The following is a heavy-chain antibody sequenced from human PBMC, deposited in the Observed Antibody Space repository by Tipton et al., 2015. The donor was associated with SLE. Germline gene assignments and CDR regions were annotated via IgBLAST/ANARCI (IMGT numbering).Heavy chain of an antibody. CDR3: ARQWQWLVRGYFDY. D-gene: IGHD6-19*01. V-gene: IGHV4-34*01. CDR2: INHSGST. Sequence: TLSLTCAVYGGSFSGYYWSWIRQPPGKGLEWIGEINHSGSTNYNPSLKSRVTISVDTSKNQFSLKLSSVTAADTAVYYCARQWQWLVRGYFDYWGQGTLVTVSS. CDR1: GGSFSGYY. J-gene: IGHJ4*02.